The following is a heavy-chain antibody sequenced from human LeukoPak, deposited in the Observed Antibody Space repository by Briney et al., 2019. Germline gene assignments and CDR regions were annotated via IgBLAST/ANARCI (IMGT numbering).Heavy chain of an antibody. D-gene: IGHD3-16*01. CDR3: AREGGYAFDI. V-gene: IGHV3-21*06. CDR1: GFTFSTYT. J-gene: IGHJ3*02. CDR2: ISSSSSSHI. Sequence: GGSLRLSCAASGFTFSTYTMNWVRQAPGKGLEWVSSISSSSSSHIYHADSVKGRFTISRDNAKNALYLQMNSLRAEDTAMYYCAREGGYAFDIWGQGTMVTVPS.